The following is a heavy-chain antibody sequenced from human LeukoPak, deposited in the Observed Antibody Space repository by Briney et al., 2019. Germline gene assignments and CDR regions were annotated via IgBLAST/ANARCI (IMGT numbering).Heavy chain of an antibody. CDR2: ITRDGSYA. CDR3: PRDGDGYNFDF. D-gene: IGHD5-24*01. V-gene: IGHV3-74*01. Sequence: PGGSLRLSCAASGFAISNYWMHWVRQVPGKGLVWVSRITRDGSYANYADSVKGRFTFSRDNARDTLYLQMNSLRAEDTAVYYCPRDGDGYNFDFWGQGALVTVSS. CDR1: GFAISNYW. J-gene: IGHJ4*02.